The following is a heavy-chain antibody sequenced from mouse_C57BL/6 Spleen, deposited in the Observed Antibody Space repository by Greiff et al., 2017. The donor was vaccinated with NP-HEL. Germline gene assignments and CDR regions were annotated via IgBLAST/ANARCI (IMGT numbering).Heavy chain of an antibody. CDR2: IYPGGGYT. J-gene: IGHJ4*01. CDR3: ARNDYYGSSYAMDY. CDR1: GYTFTNYW. Sequence: QVQLQQSGAELVRPGTSVKMSCKASGYTFTNYWIGWAKQRPGHGLEWIGDIYPGGGYTNYNEKFKGQATLTADKSSSTAYMQFSSLTSEDSAIYYCARNDYYGSSYAMDYWGQGTSVTVSS. V-gene: IGHV1-63*01. D-gene: IGHD1-1*01.